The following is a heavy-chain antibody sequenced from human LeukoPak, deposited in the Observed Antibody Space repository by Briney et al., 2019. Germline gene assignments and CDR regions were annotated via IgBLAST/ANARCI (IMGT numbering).Heavy chain of an antibody. Sequence: SETLSLTCAVYGGSFSGYYWSWIRQPPGKGLEWIGEINHSGSTNHNPSLKSRVTISVDTSKNQFSLKLSSVTAADTAVYYCARECTSDAFDIWGQGTMVTVSS. CDR2: INHSGST. CDR1: GGSFSGYY. V-gene: IGHV4-34*01. J-gene: IGHJ3*02. CDR3: ARECTSDAFDI. D-gene: IGHD2-2*01.